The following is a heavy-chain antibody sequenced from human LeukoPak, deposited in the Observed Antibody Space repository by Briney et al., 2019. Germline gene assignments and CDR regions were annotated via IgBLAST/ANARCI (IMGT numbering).Heavy chain of an antibody. J-gene: IGHJ4*02. CDR2: ISSNRAKI. Sequence: SGGSLRLSCAASGFTFSSYAMSWVRQAPGKGLGWVSSISSNRAKIFYADSVKGRFAISRDNARNSVYLQMNSLRAEDTALYFCAREIYDPRDMPLDHWGQGALVTVSS. CDR3: AREIYDPRDMPLDH. D-gene: IGHD3-16*01. CDR1: GFTFSSYA. V-gene: IGHV3-21*01.